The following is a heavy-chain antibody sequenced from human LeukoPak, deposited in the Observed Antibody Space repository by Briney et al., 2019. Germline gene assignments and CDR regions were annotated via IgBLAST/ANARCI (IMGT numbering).Heavy chain of an antibody. D-gene: IGHD3-10*01. CDR2: IYTSNST. CDR3: ARVFGKVRGKYYYRMDV. J-gene: IGHJ6*03. V-gene: IGHV4-4*07. CDR1: GGSISSYY. Sequence: SETLSLTCTVSGGSISSYYCTWIRQSAGKGLEYIGRIYTSNSTNYNPSLKSRVTISVDTSKNQFSLKLSSVTAADTAVYYCARVFGKVRGKYYYRMDVWGKGTTVTVSS.